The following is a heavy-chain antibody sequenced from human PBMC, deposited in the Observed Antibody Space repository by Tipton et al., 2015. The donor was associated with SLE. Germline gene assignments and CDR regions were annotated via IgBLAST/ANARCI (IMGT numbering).Heavy chain of an antibody. D-gene: IGHD5-24*01. J-gene: IGHJ4*02. Sequence: TLSLTCAVYGGSFSGYYWSWIRQPPGKGLEWIGEINHSGSTNYNPSLKSQVTISVDTSKNQFSLKLSSVTAADTAVYYCARVSGDGNLRGHFDYWGQGTLVTVSS. V-gene: IGHV4-34*01. CDR2: INHSGST. CDR3: ARVSGDGNLRGHFDY. CDR1: GGSFSGYY.